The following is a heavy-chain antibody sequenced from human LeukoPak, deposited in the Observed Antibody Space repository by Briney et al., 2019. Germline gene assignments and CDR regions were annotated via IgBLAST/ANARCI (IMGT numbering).Heavy chain of an antibody. D-gene: IGHD1-26*01. CDR1: GFSFTSCA. Sequence: GGSLRLSCADSGFSFTSCALYWVRQGPGEGLEWVAVISYDGSNKYYADSVKGRFTISRDNSKNTVYLQMNSLTAEDTAVYYGARDPSGRYYSNLDYWGQGTLVTVSS. CDR3: ARDPSGRYYSNLDY. J-gene: IGHJ4*02. V-gene: IGHV3-30*04. CDR2: ISYDGSNK.